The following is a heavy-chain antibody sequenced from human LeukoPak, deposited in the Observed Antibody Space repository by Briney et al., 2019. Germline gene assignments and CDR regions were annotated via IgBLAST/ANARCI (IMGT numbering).Heavy chain of an antibody. CDR1: GFTFSDYY. CDR3: ARQSQKSLTYYYDSSGPLDV. Sequence: GGSLRLSCAASGFTFSDYYMSWIRQAPGKGLEWVSYISSSGSTIYYADSVKGRFTISRDNAENSLYLQMNSLRAEDTAVYYCARQSQKSLTYYYDSSGPLDVWGQGTTVTVSS. J-gene: IGHJ6*02. CDR2: ISSSGSTI. D-gene: IGHD3-22*01. V-gene: IGHV3-11*01.